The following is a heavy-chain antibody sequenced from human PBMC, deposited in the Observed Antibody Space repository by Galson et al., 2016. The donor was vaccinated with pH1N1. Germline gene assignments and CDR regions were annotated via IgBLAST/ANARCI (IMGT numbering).Heavy chain of an antibody. J-gene: IGHJ4*02. CDR3: AREVWLRRGYYIDH. D-gene: IGHD3-3*01. V-gene: IGHV6-1*01. Sequence: CAISGDSVSSSSDTWNWIRQSPRRGLEWLGRIYHRSKWYYEYAPSLQGRLRISTDTSSNQMSLHLNSVTLDDAAVYYCAREVWLRRGYYIDHWGQGSLVTVSS. CDR2: IYHRSKWYY. CDR1: GDSVSSSSDT.